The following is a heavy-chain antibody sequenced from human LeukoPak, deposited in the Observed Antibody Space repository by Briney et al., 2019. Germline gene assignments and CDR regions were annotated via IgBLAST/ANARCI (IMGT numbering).Heavy chain of an antibody. D-gene: IGHD4-17*01. Sequence: SVKVSCKASGGTFSSYAISWVRQAPGQGLEWMGGIIPIFGTANYAQKFQGRVTITADESTSTACMELSSLRSEDTAVYYCARDGYGDYGGYFDYWGQGTLVTVSS. J-gene: IGHJ4*02. CDR3: ARDGYGDYGGYFDY. CDR2: IIPIFGTA. CDR1: GGTFSSYA. V-gene: IGHV1-69*01.